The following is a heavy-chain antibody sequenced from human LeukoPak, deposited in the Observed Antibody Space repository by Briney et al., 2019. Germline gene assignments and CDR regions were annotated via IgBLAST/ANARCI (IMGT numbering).Heavy chain of an antibody. Sequence: GGSLRLSCAASGFTFSSYSMNWVRQAPGKWLEWVSYISSSSSTIYYADSVKGRFTISRNNAKNSLYLQMNSLRAEDTAVYYCARGAMVVLDWGQGTLVTVSS. CDR2: ISSSSSTI. D-gene: IGHD5-18*01. V-gene: IGHV3-48*01. CDR1: GFTFSSYS. CDR3: ARGAMVVLD. J-gene: IGHJ4*02.